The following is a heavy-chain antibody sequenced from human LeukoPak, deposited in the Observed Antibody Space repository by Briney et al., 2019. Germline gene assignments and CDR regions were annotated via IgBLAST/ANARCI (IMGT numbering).Heavy chain of an antibody. D-gene: IGHD1-26*01. J-gene: IGHJ6*02. CDR2: INPSGGST. V-gene: IGHV1-46*01. Sequence: ASVNVSCKVSGYTLTSYYMHWVRQAPGQGLEWMGIINPSGGSTSSAQKFRGRVTMTRDTSTSTVYMELSSLRSEDTAVYYCAREWVSGYYYGMDVWGQGTTGTVSS. CDR1: GYTLTSYY. CDR3: AREWVSGYYYGMDV.